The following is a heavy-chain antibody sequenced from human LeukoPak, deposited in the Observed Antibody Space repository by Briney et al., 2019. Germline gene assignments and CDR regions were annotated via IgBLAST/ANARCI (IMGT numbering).Heavy chain of an antibody. CDR3: AKDHRRRYCSSTSCPDAFDI. D-gene: IGHD2-2*01. V-gene: IGHV3-30*18. Sequence: GGSLRLSCAASGFTFSSYGMHWVRQAPGKGLEWVAVISYDGSNKYYADSVKGRFTISRDNSKNTLYLQMNSLRAEDTAVYYCAKDHRRRYCSSTSCPDAFDIWGQGTMVTVSS. CDR1: GFTFSSYG. CDR2: ISYDGSNK. J-gene: IGHJ3*02.